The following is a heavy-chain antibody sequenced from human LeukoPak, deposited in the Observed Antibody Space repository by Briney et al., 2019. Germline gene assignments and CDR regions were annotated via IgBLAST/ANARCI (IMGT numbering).Heavy chain of an antibody. CDR1: GFTFSSYA. Sequence: GGSLRLPCAASGFTFSSYAMHWVRQAPGKGLEWVAVISYDGSNKYYADSVKGRFTISRDNSKNTLYLQMNSLRAEDTAVYYCARDALLWFGEKSDYWGQGALVTVSS. J-gene: IGHJ4*02. CDR3: ARDALLWFGEKSDY. CDR2: ISYDGSNK. V-gene: IGHV3-30-3*01. D-gene: IGHD3-10*01.